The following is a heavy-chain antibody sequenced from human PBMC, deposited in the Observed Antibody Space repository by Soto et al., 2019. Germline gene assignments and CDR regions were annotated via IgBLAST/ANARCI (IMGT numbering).Heavy chain of an antibody. J-gene: IGHJ5*02. D-gene: IGHD3-10*01. V-gene: IGHV3-21*01. CDR3: ARDLAIRGWFDP. CDR1: GFTFSSYS. Sequence: PGGSLRLSCAASGFTFSSYSMNWVRQAPGKGLEWVSSISSSSSYIYYADSVKGRFTISRDNAKNSLYLQMNSLRAEDTAVYYCARDLAIRGWFDPWGQGTLVTVSS. CDR2: ISSSSSYI.